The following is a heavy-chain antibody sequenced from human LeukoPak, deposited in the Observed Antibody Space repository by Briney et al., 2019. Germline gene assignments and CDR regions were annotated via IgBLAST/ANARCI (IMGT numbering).Heavy chain of an antibody. CDR3: AREGSDWNYYYYLDV. CDR1: GFTFSSYV. Sequence: GGSLRLSCAASGFTFSSYVMHWVRQAPGKGLEWVANIKQDGSEKDYVDSVKGRFTISRDNAKNSLYLQMNSLRAEDTAVYFCAREGSDWNYYYYLDVWGKGTTVTISS. CDR2: IKQDGSEK. D-gene: IGHD6-19*01. V-gene: IGHV3-7*01. J-gene: IGHJ6*03.